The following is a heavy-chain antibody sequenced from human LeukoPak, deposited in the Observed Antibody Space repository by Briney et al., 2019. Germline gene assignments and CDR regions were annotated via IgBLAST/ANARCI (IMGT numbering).Heavy chain of an antibody. CDR1: GGSLSLYY. J-gene: IGHJ4*02. CDR3: ARGRGSLTY. V-gene: IGHV4-59*01. D-gene: IGHD3-10*01. CDR2: FYDTRSP. Sequence: PSETLSLTCTVSGGSLSLYYWSWIWQPPGKGLEWIGYFYDTRSPKYNPSLERRVTISVDMSRNQFSLNLTSVPAADTAVYYCARGRGSLTYWGQGTLATVSS.